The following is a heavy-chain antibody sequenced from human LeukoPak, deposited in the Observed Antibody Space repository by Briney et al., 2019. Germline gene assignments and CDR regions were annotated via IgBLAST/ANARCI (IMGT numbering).Heavy chain of an antibody. Sequence: GESLKISCKGSGYSFTSYWIGWVRQMPGKGLEWLGIINPGDSDTRYSPSFQGQVSISADKSISTTNLQWSSLKASDTAMYYCARRIGSGWYDYWGQGTLVTVSS. CDR3: ARRIGSGWYDY. CDR2: INPGDSDT. D-gene: IGHD6-19*01. V-gene: IGHV5-51*01. J-gene: IGHJ4*02. CDR1: GYSFTSYW.